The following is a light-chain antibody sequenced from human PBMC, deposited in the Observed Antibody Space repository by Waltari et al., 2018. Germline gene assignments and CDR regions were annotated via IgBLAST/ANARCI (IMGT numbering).Light chain of an antibody. CDR2: EVT. CDR3: SSYASRTSFAI. V-gene: IGLV2-23*02. Sequence: QSALTQPASVSGSPGQSITISCTGTNSDLGSYNLVSWYQQHPGRAPKLVIHEVTKRPSGISDRFTGSKSGNMASLTIAGLQAEDGADYYCSSYASRTSFAIFGGGTKLTVL. CDR1: NSDLGSYNL. J-gene: IGLJ2*01.